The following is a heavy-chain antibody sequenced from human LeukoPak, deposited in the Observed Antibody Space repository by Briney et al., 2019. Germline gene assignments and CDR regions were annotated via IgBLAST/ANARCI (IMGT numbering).Heavy chain of an antibody. Sequence: GESLKISCKGSGYGFTSYWIAWVRQMPGKGLEWMGIIYPGDSDTRYSPSFQGQVIISADKSINTAYLQRSSLKASDTAMYYCASLHSSGYYGPFDYWGQGTLVTVSS. J-gene: IGHJ4*02. CDR3: ASLHSSGYYGPFDY. D-gene: IGHD3-22*01. V-gene: IGHV5-51*06. CDR1: GYGFTSYW. CDR2: IYPGDSDT.